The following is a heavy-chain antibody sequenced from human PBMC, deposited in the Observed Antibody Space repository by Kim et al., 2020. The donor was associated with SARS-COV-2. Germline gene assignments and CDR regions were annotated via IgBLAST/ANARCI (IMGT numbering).Heavy chain of an antibody. V-gene: IGHV3-23*01. D-gene: IGHD4-17*01. J-gene: IGHJ5*02. CDR1: GFIFSGYV. CDR2: ISGGGGST. CDR3: AKRPTVIRDSNWFDP. Sequence: GGSLRLSCAASGFIFSGYVMSWVRQAPGKGLEWVSTISGGGGSTYYADSVKGRFTISRDNSKNTLYLQMNSLRAEDTAVYYCAKRPTVIRDSNWFDPWGQGTLVTVSS.